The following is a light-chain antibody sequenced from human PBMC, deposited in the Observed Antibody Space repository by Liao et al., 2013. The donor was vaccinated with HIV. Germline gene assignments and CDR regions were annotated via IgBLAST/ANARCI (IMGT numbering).Light chain of an antibody. CDR1: NIGSNS. V-gene: IGLV3-21*04. CDR2: YDS. J-gene: IGLJ3*02. CDR3: QVWDSSSDHGV. Sequence: SYVLTQAPSVSVAPGKTARITCGGNNIGSNSVHWYQQKPGQAPVLVIYYDSDRPSGIPERFSGSHSGNTATLTISRVEAGDEADYYCQVWDSSSDHGVFGGGTKLAVL.